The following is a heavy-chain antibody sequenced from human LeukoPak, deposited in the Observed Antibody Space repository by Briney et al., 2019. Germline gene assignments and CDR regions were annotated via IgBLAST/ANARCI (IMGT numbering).Heavy chain of an antibody. CDR2: FSGDGNT. V-gene: IGHV3-53*01. J-gene: IGHJ4*02. Sequence: GGSLRLSCAASGFNVTTNYMSWVRQVPGKGLDWVSVFSGDGNTGYADSVKGRFTISRDDAKNMMFLQMNSLRAEDTAVYYCARGSGYFLDFDYWGQGTLVTVSS. CDR3: ARGSGYFLDFDY. D-gene: IGHD3-22*01. CDR1: GFNVTTNY.